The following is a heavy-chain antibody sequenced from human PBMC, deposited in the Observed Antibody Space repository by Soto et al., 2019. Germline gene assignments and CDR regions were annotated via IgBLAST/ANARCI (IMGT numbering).Heavy chain of an antibody. D-gene: IGHD1-26*01. CDR3: AKDCVGGSNKYYFEY. CDR2: ISHHGLKE. V-gene: IGHV3-30*18. Sequence: QVQLVESGGGVVRPGRSLRLSCVASGFTFRDYGMHWVRQAPGKGLEWVAGISHHGLKEHYADSVKGRFTISRDNSKKTVYLQLNSLRGDHTAVYYCAKDCVGGSNKYYFEYWGQGTLVTVSS. CDR1: GFTFRDYG. J-gene: IGHJ4*02.